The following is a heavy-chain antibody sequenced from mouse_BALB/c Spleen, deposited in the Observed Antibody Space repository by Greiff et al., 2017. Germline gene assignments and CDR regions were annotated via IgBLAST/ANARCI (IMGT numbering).Heavy chain of an antibody. V-gene: IGHV3-6*02. CDR1: GYSITSGYY. Sequence: EVKLQESGPGLVKPSQSLSLTCSVTGYSITSGYYWYWIRQFPGNKLEWMGYISYDGSNNYNPSLKNRISITRDTSKNQFFLKLNSVTTEDTATYYSAREGSYYYGSSYDYAMDYWGQGTSVTVSS. CDR3: AREGSYYYGSSYDYAMDY. J-gene: IGHJ4*01. D-gene: IGHD1-1*01. CDR2: ISYDGSN.